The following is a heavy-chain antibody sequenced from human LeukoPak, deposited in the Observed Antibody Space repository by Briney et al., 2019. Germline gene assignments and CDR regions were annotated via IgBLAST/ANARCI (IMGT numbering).Heavy chain of an antibody. CDR3: AHTDSYYFDSGMVS. D-gene: IGHD3-22*01. J-gene: IGHJ5*02. V-gene: IGHV4-38-2*02. CDR2: IHHSGTT. Sequence: SETLSLTCSVSGYSITSGHYWGWIRQPPGKGLEWVGNIHHSGTTYYNPSLKSRVVISVDTSKNQLSLNLSSVTAADTAVYYCAHTDSYYFDSGMVSWGQGALVTVSS. CDR1: GYSITSGHY.